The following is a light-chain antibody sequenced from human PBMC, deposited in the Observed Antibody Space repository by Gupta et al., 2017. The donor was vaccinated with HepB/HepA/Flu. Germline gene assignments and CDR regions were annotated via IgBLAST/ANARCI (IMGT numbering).Light chain of an antibody. J-gene: IGLJ1*01. Sequence: SSDLTQPPAVSAALGQTVTITCQGDSLRTYYASWYQQKPGQAPVLVIYGINNRHSEIPDRFSGSSSGNTASLTITGAQAEDEADYYCDSQENSGYQVFGSGTKVTVL. CDR1: SLRTYY. CDR3: DSQENSGYQV. CDR2: GIN. V-gene: IGLV3-19*01.